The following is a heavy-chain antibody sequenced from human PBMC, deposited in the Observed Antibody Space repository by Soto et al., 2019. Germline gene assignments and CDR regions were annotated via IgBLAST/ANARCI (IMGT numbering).Heavy chain of an antibody. CDR1: GYTLTGYY. Sequence: ASVKVSCKASGYTLTGYYMHWVRQAPGQGLEWMGWINPNSGGTNYAQKFQGWVTMTRDTSISTAYMELSRLRSDDTAVYYCARDLLGSQYYDSSGYSPGAFDIWGQGTMVTVSS. J-gene: IGHJ3*02. D-gene: IGHD3-22*01. CDR2: INPNSGGT. V-gene: IGHV1-2*04. CDR3: ARDLLGSQYYDSSGYSPGAFDI.